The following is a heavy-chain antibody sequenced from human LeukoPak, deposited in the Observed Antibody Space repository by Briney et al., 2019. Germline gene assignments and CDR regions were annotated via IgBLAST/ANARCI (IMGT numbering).Heavy chain of an antibody. CDR1: GGSISSSSYY. CDR3: ARLRSSHGYYGMDV. D-gene: IGHD3-10*01. J-gene: IGHJ6*02. CDR2: IYYSGST. V-gene: IGHV4-61*05. Sequence: PSETLSLTCTVSGGSISSSSYYWGWIRQPPGKGLEWIGYIYYSGSTNYNPSLKSRSTISVDTSKNQFSLKLSSVTAADTAVYYCARLRSSHGYYGMDVWGQGTTVTVSS.